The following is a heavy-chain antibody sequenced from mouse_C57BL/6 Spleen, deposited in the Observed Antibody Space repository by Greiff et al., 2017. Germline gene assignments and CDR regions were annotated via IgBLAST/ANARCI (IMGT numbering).Heavy chain of an antibody. J-gene: IGHJ1*03. CDR3: ARGGYYDYDGGYFDV. V-gene: IGHV1-55*01. CDR2: IYPGSGST. D-gene: IGHD2-4*01. CDR1: GYTFTSYW. Sequence: QLQLQQPGAELVKPGASVKMSCKASGYTFTSYWITWVKQRPGHGLEWIGDIYPGSGSTNYNEKFKSKATLTVDKSSSTAYMQLSSLTSEDSAVYYCARGGYYDYDGGYFDVWGTGTTVTVSS.